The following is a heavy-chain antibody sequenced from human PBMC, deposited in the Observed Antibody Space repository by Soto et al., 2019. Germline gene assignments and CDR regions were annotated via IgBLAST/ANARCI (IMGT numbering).Heavy chain of an antibody. D-gene: IGHD1-26*01. CDR1: GGSFSAYY. CDR2: IIHSEST. CDR3: ARQRPTDGRWEFANYYGMDV. Sequence: LSLTCAVYGGSFSAYYRSWVRQPPGKGLEWIGEIIHSESTKYNPSLKSRVTISVDTSKNQFSLKLSSVTAADTAVYYCARQRPTDGRWEFANYYGMDVWGQGTPVTVSS. J-gene: IGHJ6*02. V-gene: IGHV4-34*12.